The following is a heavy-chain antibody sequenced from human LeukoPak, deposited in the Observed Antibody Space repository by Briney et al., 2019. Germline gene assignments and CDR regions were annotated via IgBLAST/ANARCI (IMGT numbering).Heavy chain of an antibody. CDR3: AKRPNHLSYYFDY. J-gene: IGHJ4*02. Sequence: GGSLRLSCAASGFTFSSYAMSWVRQAPGKGLEWVSAISGSGGSTYYADTVKGRFTIYRDNSKNTLYLQMNSLRAEDTAVYYCAKRPNHLSYYFDYWGQGTLVTVSS. CDR1: GFTFSSYA. V-gene: IGHV3-23*01. D-gene: IGHD1-14*01. CDR2: ISGSGGST.